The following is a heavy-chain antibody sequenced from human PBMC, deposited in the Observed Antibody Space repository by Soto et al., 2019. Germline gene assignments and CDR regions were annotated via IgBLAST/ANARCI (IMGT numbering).Heavy chain of an antibody. CDR2: ISAYNGNT. Sequence: ASVKVSCKASGYTFTSYGISWVRQAPGQGLEWMGWISAYNGNTNYAQKLQGRVTMTTDTSTSTAYMELRSLRSDDTAVYYCASKYYDFWSGELRAFDIWGQGTMVTVSS. V-gene: IGHV1-18*01. CDR3: ASKYYDFWSGELRAFDI. J-gene: IGHJ3*02. D-gene: IGHD3-3*01. CDR1: GYTFTSYG.